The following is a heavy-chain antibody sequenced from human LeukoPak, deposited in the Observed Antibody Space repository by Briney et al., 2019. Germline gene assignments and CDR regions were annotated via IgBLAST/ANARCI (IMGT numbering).Heavy chain of an antibody. J-gene: IGHJ4*02. V-gene: IGHV4-4*02. CDR3: ARVNINNWHSCDY. D-gene: IGHD1-1*01. Sequence: SETLSLTCAVSGVSISSNNWWGWVRQPPGKGLEGIGGIYHSGRPNYNPSLKSRVIISVEKSRNHFSLNLSSVTAADTAVYYCARVNINNWHSCDYWGQGTLVTVSS. CDR1: GVSISSNNW. CDR2: IYHSGRP.